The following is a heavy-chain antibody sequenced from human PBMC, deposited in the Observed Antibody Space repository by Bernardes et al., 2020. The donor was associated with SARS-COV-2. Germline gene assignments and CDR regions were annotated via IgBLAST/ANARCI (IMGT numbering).Heavy chain of an antibody. CDR1: GFTFSSYC. J-gene: IGHJ4*02. CDR3: TGGPYADY. Sequence: GGSLRLSCADSGFTFSSYCMTWVRQAPGKGLEWLANIKSDGSEKYYVDAVKGRFTISRDNAKKSLYLQMNSLRAEDTAVYYCTGGPYADYWGQGTLVTVSS. CDR2: IKSDGSEK. D-gene: IGHD2-2*01. V-gene: IGHV3-7*04.